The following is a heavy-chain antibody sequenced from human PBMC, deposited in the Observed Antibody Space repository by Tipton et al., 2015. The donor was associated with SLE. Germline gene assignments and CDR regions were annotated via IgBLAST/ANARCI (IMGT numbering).Heavy chain of an antibody. CDR3: SSRNWDETFDV. CDR2: IYQSGRT. CDR1: GFSISSGYF. Sequence: TLSLTCTVSGFSISSGYFWGWVRQPPGKGPGWLAVIYQSGRTSYNPALKSRATISVDTSKNQCSLSLRSVTAADTAVYFCSSRNWDETFDVWGQGTMVTVSS. D-gene: IGHD7-27*01. V-gene: IGHV4-38-2*02. J-gene: IGHJ3*01.